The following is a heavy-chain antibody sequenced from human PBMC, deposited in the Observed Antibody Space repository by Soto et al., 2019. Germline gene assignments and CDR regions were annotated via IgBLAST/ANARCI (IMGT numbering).Heavy chain of an antibody. CDR1: GFSFTTYG. CDR3: AKDRGGGAVVPDY. D-gene: IGHD2-21*01. V-gene: IGHV3-33*06. CDR2: IWFDGSNK. Sequence: QVQLVESGGGVVQPGRSLRLSCAASGFSFTTYGMHWVRQAPGEGLEWVAVIWFDGSNKYYADSVKGRFTISRDTSKNTLYLKMGSLEVKERAVYYGAKDRGGGAVVPDYWGQGTLVTVSS. J-gene: IGHJ4*02.